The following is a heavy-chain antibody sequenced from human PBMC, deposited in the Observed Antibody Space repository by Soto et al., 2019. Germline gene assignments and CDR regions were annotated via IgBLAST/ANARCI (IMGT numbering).Heavy chain of an antibody. J-gene: IGHJ5*02. V-gene: IGHV4-59*01. CDR3: ARDGIIRGWFDP. Sequence: QVQLQESGPGLVKPSETLSLTCTVSGGSISSYYWSWIRQPPGKGLEWIGNIYYSGSTNYNPSLKSRVTISVDTSKNQFSLKLSSVTAADTAVYYCARDGIIRGWFDPWGQGTLVTVSS. CDR1: GGSISSYY. CDR2: IYYSGST. D-gene: IGHD1-26*01.